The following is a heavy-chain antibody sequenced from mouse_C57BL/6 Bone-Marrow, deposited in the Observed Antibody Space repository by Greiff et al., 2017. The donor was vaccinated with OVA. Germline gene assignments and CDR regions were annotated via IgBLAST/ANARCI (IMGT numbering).Heavy chain of an antibody. CDR3: ARDGYYERFAY. J-gene: IGHJ3*01. CDR1: GFTFTDYY. V-gene: IGHV7-3*01. D-gene: IGHD2-3*01. CDR2: IRNKANGYTT. Sequence: EVQRVESGGGLVQPGGSLSLSCAASGFTFTDYYMSWVRQPPGKALEWLGFIRNKANGYTTEYSASVKGRFTISRDNSQSILYLQMNALRAEDSATYYCARDGYYERFAYWGQGTLVTVSA.